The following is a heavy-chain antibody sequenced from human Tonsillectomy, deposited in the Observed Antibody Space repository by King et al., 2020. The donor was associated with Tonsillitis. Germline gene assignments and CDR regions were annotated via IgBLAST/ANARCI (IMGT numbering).Heavy chain of an antibody. D-gene: IGHD4-11*01. CDR1: GGSIRGGSFY. J-gene: IGHJ6*03. CDR3: ARARYSNFAANYYYVDV. CDR2: MHTSGTT. V-gene: IGHV4-61*02. Sequence: VQLQESGPGLVKPSQTLSLSCTVSGGSIRGGSFYWTWIRQPAGKGLECIGRMHTSGTTNYSPSLRSRVTMSIDTSTSQFSLNLTSVTAADTAVYYCARARYSNFAANYYYVDVWGKGTTVTVSS.